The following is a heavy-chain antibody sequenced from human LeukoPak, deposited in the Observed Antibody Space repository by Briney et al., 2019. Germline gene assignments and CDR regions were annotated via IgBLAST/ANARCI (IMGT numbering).Heavy chain of an antibody. J-gene: IGHJ4*02. V-gene: IGHV4-39*01. CDR1: GGSISSSSYY. CDR2: IYYSGST. CDR3: ARRDYDFWSGYHFDY. D-gene: IGHD3-3*01. Sequence: SETLSLTCTVSGGSISSSSYYWGWIRQPPGKGLEWIGSIYYSGSTYYNPSLKSRVTISEDTSKNQFSLKLSSVTAADTAVYYCARRDYDFWSGYHFDYWGQGTLVTVSS.